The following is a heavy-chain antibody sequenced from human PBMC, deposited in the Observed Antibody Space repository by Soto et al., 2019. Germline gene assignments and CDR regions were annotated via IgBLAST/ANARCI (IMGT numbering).Heavy chain of an antibody. CDR3: ARQGFGPLHGLVDV. CDR1: GGSISSYY. Sequence: QVQLQESGPGLVKPSETLSLSCTVSGGSISSYYWSWFRQSPGKRMEWIGYVHHSWGSSYNSSLLSRVAISLDTSKSQFPLKVTSVTATDTAVYYCARQGFGPLHGLVDVWGQGTTVTVSS. J-gene: IGHJ6*02. D-gene: IGHD3-10*01. CDR2: VHHSWGS. V-gene: IGHV4-59*08.